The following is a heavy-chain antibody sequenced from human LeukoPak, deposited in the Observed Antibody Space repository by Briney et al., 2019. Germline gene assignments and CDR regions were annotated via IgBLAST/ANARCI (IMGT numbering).Heavy chain of an antibody. J-gene: IGHJ3*02. CDR2: IDPGDFET. V-gene: IGHV5-51*01. Sequence: GGPLKIPCKGSGYSFTSYWISWARQMPAKGRGWRGIIDPGDFETTYRPSFQSQVTPSADTSISAASLPWGSMKASDTARYYCARRRPFDWLFGDRDAFDIWAQGTMVTVSS. D-gene: IGHD3-9*01. CDR1: GYSFTSYW. CDR3: ARRRPFDWLFGDRDAFDI.